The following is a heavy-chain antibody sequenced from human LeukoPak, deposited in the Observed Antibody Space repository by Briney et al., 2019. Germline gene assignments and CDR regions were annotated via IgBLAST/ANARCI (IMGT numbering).Heavy chain of an antibody. D-gene: IGHD2-15*01. J-gene: IGHJ4*02. V-gene: IGHV3-30*18. CDR2: ISYDGSNK. Sequence: GRSLRLSCAASGFTFSSYGMHWVRQAPGKGLEWVAVISYDGSNKYYADSVKGRFTISRDNSKNTLYLQMNSLRAEDTAVYYCAKKGRTKEMGYCSGGSCYDLDYWGQGTLVTVSS. CDR1: GFTFSSYG. CDR3: AKKGRTKEMGYCSGGSCYDLDY.